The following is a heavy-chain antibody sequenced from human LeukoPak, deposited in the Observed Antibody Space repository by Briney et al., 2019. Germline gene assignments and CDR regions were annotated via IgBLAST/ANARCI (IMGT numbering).Heavy chain of an antibody. J-gene: IGHJ3*02. V-gene: IGHV1-58*02. CDR1: GFTFTSSA. D-gene: IGHD3-22*01. CDR2: IVVGSGNT. CDR3: AAAAINYYDSSGYAFDI. Sequence: SVKVSCKASGFTFTSSAMQWVRQARGQRLEWIGWIVVGSGNTNYALKFQERVTITRDMSTSTAYMELSSLRSEDTAVYYCAAAAINYYDSSGYAFDIWGQGTMVTVSS.